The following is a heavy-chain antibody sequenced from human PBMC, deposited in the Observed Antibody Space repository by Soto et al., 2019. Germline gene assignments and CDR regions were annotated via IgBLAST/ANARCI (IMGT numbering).Heavy chain of an antibody. V-gene: IGHV2-5*02. CDR3: AHSVVAGLGYYFDY. J-gene: IGHJ4*02. Sequence: ITFKESGPTLVKPTQTLTLTCTFSGFSLSSTRVAVGWIRQPPGKALEWLALIYWDDDKRYSPFLKSRLTITKDTSKNQVVLTMTNMDPVDTATYYCAHSVVAGLGYYFDYWGQGTLVTVSS. D-gene: IGHD6-19*01. CDR1: GFSLSSTRVA. CDR2: IYWDDDK.